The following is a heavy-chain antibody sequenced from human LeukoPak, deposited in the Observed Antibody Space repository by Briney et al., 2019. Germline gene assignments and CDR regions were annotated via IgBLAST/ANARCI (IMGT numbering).Heavy chain of an antibody. CDR1: GITFRDYA. J-gene: IGHJ3*02. D-gene: IGHD3-22*01. CDR2: IRSKVYGGTT. V-gene: IGHV3-49*04. Sequence: GGSLRLSCTGFGITFRDYAVSWVRQAPGKGLECIGFIRSKVYGGTTEYAASVKGRFTISRDDSKSIAYLQTNSLKTEDTAVYYCTRDPYYFDSSGYYHHAFDIWGQGTMVAVSS. CDR3: TRDPYYFDSSGYYHHAFDI.